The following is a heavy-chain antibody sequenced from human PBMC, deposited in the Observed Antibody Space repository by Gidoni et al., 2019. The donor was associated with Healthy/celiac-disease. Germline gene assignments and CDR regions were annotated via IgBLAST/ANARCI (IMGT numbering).Heavy chain of an antibody. CDR3: ASCSSSGYYSTPPFDY. Sequence: QLQLQESGPGLVKPSETPSLTCTVSGASLSSSRYYWGWIRQPPGKGLEWIGSIYYSGSTYYNPSLKRRVSISVDTSKNQFSLKLSSVTAADTAVYYCASCSSSGYYSTPPFDYWGQGTLVTVSS. J-gene: IGHJ4*02. CDR2: IYYSGST. CDR1: GASLSSSRYY. D-gene: IGHD3-22*01. V-gene: IGHV4-39*01.